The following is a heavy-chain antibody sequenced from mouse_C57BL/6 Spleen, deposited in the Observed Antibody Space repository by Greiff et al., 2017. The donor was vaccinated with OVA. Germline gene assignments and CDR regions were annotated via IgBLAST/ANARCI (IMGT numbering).Heavy chain of an antibody. Sequence: VQLQQSGAELVRPGASVTLSCKASGSTFTDYEMHWVKQTPVHGLEWIGAIDPETGGTAYNQKFKGKAILTADKSASTAYMELRSLTSEDSAVYYCTGAGTLYYFDYWGQGTTLTVSS. CDR2: IDPETGGT. J-gene: IGHJ2*01. CDR1: GSTFTDYE. CDR3: TGAGTLYYFDY. D-gene: IGHD4-1*01. V-gene: IGHV1-15*01.